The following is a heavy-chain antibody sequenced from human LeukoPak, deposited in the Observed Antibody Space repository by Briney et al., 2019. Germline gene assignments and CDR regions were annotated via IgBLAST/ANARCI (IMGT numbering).Heavy chain of an antibody. CDR2: ISSSSSYI. J-gene: IGHJ4*02. CDR3: XXRAARATTSVAIDY. CDR1: GFTFSSYS. D-gene: IGHD1-26*01. Sequence: GGSLRLSCAASGFTFSSYSMNWVRQAPGKGLEWVSSISSSSSYIYYADSVKGRFTISRDNAKNSLYLQMNSLRAEDTAVYYCXXRAARATTSVAIDYWGQGTLVTVSS. V-gene: IGHV3-21*01.